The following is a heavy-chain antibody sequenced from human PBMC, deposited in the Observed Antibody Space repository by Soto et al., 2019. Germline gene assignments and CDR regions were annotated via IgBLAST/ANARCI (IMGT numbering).Heavy chain of an antibody. Sequence: QVRLQESGPGLVRPSETLSLTCTASGVSISSAGYYWSWIRHHPGKGLEWIGTTFYNASTYYNPSLKSATSISVDTSKNQFSLNLSSVTAADTAVYYCASPSMLRGVIAFDQWGPGIQVTVSS. D-gene: IGHD3-10*01. CDR2: TFYNAST. J-gene: IGHJ4*02. CDR3: ASPSMLRGVIAFDQ. CDR1: GVSISSAGYY. V-gene: IGHV4-31*01.